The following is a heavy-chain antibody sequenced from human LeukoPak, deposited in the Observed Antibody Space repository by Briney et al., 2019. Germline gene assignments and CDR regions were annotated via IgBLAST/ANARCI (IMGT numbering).Heavy chain of an antibody. CDR1: GFTFSSYS. Sequence: GGSLRLTCAASGFTFSSYSMNWVRQAPGKGLEWVSYISSSSGLIYYADSVKGRFTISRDNAKNSLYLQMNSLRAEDTAVYYCARKPITGTTLGPFDMWGQGTMVTVSS. CDR3: ARKPITGTTLGPFDM. V-gene: IGHV3-48*01. CDR2: ISSSSGLI. J-gene: IGHJ3*02. D-gene: IGHD1-7*01.